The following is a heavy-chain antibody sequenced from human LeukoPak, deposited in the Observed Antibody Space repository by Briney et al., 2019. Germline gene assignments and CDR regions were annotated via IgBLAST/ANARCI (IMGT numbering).Heavy chain of an antibody. V-gene: IGHV4-59*01. Sequence: SETLSPTCTVSGGSISSYYWSWIRQPPGKGLEWIGYIYYSGSTNYNPSLKSRVTISVDTSKNQFSLKLSSVTAADTAVYYCSRGVRDRSGFYYSSEYWGQGTLVTVSS. CDR3: SRGVRDRSGFYYSSEY. CDR1: GGSISSYY. D-gene: IGHD3-22*01. CDR2: IYYSGST. J-gene: IGHJ4*02.